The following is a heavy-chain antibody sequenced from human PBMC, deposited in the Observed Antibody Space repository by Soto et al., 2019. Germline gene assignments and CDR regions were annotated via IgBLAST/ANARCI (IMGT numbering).Heavy chain of an antibody. V-gene: IGHV1-18*01. D-gene: IGHD6-13*01. CDR1: GYTFTSYG. CDR2: ISTYNGNP. J-gene: IGHJ3*02. CDR3: ARAPVYSTAPKHAFEI. Sequence: QVQLVQSGPEVKKPGASVKVSCKASGYTFTSYGITWVRQAPGQGLAWMGWISTYNGNPNYAQKFQGRVTMTTDTSTSTAYMELRRLRSDDTAGFYCARAPVYSTAPKHAFEIWGQRTVVTVSS.